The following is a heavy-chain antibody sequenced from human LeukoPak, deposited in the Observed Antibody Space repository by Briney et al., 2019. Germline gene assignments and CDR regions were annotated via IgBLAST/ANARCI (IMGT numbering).Heavy chain of an antibody. D-gene: IGHD3-22*01. J-gene: IGHJ4*02. CDR3: ARDIDSTDY. Sequence: PGGSLRLSCAASGFTFSSYAMTWVRQAPGKGLEWVSTISDSGARTNYADSAKGRFTISRDNAKNSLYLQMNSLRVEDTAVYYCARDIDSTDYWGQGTLVTVSS. CDR1: GFTFSSYA. CDR2: ISDSGART. V-gene: IGHV3-23*01.